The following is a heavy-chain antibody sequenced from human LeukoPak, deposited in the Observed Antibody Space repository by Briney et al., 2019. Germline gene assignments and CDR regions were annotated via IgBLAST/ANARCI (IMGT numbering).Heavy chain of an antibody. Sequence: GGSLRLSCAASGLTLSSNYISCVRQVPGKGLKWVSVTYVSGNTYYADSVKGRFTVSRDNTKNTFYLQMNSLRVEDSAVYYCATEVGSWGQGALVAVSS. CDR3: ATEVGS. J-gene: IGHJ5*02. D-gene: IGHD1-26*01. CDR1: GLTLSSNY. CDR2: TYVSGNT. V-gene: IGHV3-66*01.